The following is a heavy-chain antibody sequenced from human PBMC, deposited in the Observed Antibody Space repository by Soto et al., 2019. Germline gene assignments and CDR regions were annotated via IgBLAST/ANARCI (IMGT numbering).Heavy chain of an antibody. CDR1: GYNFITQW. J-gene: IGHJ4*02. CDR2: IYPANSDT. CDR3: ARQAALEPLDY. Sequence: PGEALKISCEAFGYNFITQWRGWVRQMPGRALESLGIIYPANSDTIYSPSFHGRVTISPDKSTSTAYLQWSSLKASDTAMYYCARQAALEPLDYWGQGTLVTVSS. V-gene: IGHV5-51*01.